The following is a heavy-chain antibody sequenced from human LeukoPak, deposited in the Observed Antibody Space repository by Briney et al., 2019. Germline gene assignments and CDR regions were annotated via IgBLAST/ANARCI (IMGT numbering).Heavy chain of an antibody. CDR3: ARDPYSGNYGAYYYYYMDV. CDR2: ITSSSSYI. Sequence: SGGSLRLSCAASGFTFSSYNMNWVRQAPGKGLEWVSSITSSSSYIYYADSVKGRFTISRDNAKNSLYLQMDSLRVEDTAEYYCARDPYSGNYGAYYYYYMDVWGKGTTVTVSS. J-gene: IGHJ6*03. D-gene: IGHD1-26*01. V-gene: IGHV3-21*06. CDR1: GFTFSSYN.